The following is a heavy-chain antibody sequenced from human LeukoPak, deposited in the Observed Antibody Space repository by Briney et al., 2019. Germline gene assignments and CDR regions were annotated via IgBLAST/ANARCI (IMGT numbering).Heavy chain of an antibody. D-gene: IGHD6-13*01. J-gene: IGHJ4*02. CDR2: ISSSSSYI. CDR3: ARGQTGYSSSWYDY. CDR1: GFTFSSYS. Sequence: GGSLRLSCAASGFTFSSYSMNWVRQAPGKGLEWVSSISSSSSYIYYADSVKGRFTISRDNAKNTLYLQMNSLRAEDTAVYYCARGQTGYSSSWYDYWGQGTLVTVSS. V-gene: IGHV3-21*01.